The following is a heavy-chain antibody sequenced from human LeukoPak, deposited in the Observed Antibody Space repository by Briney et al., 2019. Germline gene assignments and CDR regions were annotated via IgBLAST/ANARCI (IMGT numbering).Heavy chain of an antibody. J-gene: IGHJ1*01. Sequence: PGGSLRLSCAASGFTVSSNYMSWVRQAPGKGLGWVSVIYRSGSTYYADSVKGRFTISRDNSNNTLYLQMNSLRAEDTAVYYCARSLGFCSSSNCQEYLQHWGQGTPATVSS. CDR1: GFTVSSNY. CDR3: ARSLGFCSSSNCQEYLQH. V-gene: IGHV3-53*01. D-gene: IGHD2-2*01. CDR2: IYRSGST.